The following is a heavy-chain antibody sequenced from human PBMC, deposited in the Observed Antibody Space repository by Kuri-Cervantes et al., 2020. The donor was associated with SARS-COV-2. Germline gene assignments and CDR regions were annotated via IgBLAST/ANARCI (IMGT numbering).Heavy chain of an antibody. J-gene: IGHJ4*02. CDR2: MNPNSGNT. D-gene: IGHD2-2*01. CDR1: GGTFSSYA. V-gene: IGHV1-8*03. Sequence: ASVKVSCKASGGTFSSYAISWVRQATGQGLEWMGWMNPNSGNTGYAQKFQGRVTITRNTSISTAYMELSSLRSEDTAVYYCARGGVVPEVSFDYWGQGTLVTVSS. CDR3: ARGGVVPEVSFDY.